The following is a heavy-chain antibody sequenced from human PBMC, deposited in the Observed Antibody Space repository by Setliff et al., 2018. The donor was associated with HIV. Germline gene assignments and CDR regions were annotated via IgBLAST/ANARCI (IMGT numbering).Heavy chain of an antibody. V-gene: IGHV4-34*01. CDR3: ARGPYSRKFDP. CDR1: GGSFSGSY. D-gene: IGHD1-26*01. J-gene: IGHJ5*02. CDR2: INHSGRT. Sequence: SETLSLTCAVYGGSFSGSYWSWVRQPPGKGLEWLGEINHSGRTNYNPSLKGRVIMSEDTSKNHFSLRLNSVTAADTAVYFCARGPYSRKFDPWGQGTLVTVSS.